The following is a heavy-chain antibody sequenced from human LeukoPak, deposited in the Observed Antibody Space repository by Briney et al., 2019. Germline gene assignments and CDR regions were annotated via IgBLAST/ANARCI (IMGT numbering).Heavy chain of an antibody. CDR2: IYNGGST. D-gene: IGHD5-12*01. CDR3: ARDLGGYFLHDAFDI. V-gene: IGHV3-53*01. Sequence: RPGGSPRLSCAASGFIVSSSYMSWVRQAPGKGLEWVSVIYNGGSTYYADSVKGRFTISRDNSKNTVYLQMNSLRAEDTAVYYCARDLGGYFLHDAFDIWGQGTMVTVSS. CDR1: GFIVSSSY. J-gene: IGHJ3*02.